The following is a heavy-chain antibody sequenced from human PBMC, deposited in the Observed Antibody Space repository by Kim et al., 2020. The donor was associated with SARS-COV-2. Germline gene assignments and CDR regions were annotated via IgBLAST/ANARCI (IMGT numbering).Heavy chain of an antibody. Sequence: GGSLRLSCAASGFTFSSYAMTWVRQAPGKGLEWVSGIVGSGGSTYYADSVKGRFTISRDNSKNTVYLQMNSLRAEDTAVYYCAKGAYYYDSSGYYHLDHWGQGTLVTVSS. CDR2: IVGSGGST. CDR3: AKGAYYYDSSGYYHLDH. CDR1: GFTFSSYA. V-gene: IGHV3-23*01. J-gene: IGHJ4*02. D-gene: IGHD3-22*01.